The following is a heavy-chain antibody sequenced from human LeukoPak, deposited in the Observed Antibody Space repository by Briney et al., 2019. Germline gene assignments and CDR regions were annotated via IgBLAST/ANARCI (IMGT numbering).Heavy chain of an antibody. CDR3: AKDRPGYYYDSSGIMGY. J-gene: IGHJ4*02. D-gene: IGHD3-22*01. V-gene: IGHV3-23*01. Sequence: PGGSLRLSCAASGFTFSSYAMSWVRQAPGKGPEWVSAISGSGGSTYYADSVKGRFTISRDNSKNTLYLQMNSLRAEDTAVYYCAKDRPGYYYDSSGIMGYWGQGTLVTVSS. CDR1: GFTFSSYA. CDR2: ISGSGGST.